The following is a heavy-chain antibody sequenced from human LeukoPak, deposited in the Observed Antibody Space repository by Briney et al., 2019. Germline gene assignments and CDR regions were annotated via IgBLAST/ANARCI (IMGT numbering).Heavy chain of an antibody. D-gene: IGHD2-2*02. CDR2: IIPIFGTA. V-gene: IGHV1-69*13. CDR1: GGTFSSYA. CDR3: ARGYCSSTSCYTAYFQH. J-gene: IGHJ1*01. Sequence: SVKVSCKASGGTFSSYAISWVRQAPGQGLEWMGGIIPIFGTANYAQKFQGRVTITADESTSTAYMELSSLRSEDTAVYCCARGYCSSTSCYTAYFQHWGQGTLVTVSS.